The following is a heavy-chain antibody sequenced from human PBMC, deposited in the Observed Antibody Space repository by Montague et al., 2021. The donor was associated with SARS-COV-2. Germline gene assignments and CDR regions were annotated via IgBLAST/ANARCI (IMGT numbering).Heavy chain of an antibody. CDR1: GFSIGSGDY. J-gene: IGHJ3*02. CDR2: FYYSGAT. Sequence: SETLSLTCTVSGFSIGSGDYWGWILQSPGKGLEWIGSFYYSGATYYNPSPLSRLTTSIDTSTNQFSLRQPSATTADKAVFFCVREKAGGLRNVFGIWGQGTTGTVSS. CDR3: VREKAGGLRNVFGI. V-gene: IGHV4-38-2*02.